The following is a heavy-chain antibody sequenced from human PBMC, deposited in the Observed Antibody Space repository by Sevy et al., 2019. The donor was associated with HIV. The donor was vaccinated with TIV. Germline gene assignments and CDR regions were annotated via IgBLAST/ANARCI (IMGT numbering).Heavy chain of an antibody. CDR3: AKATTAGGRYFYYFGMDV. CDR1: GFTFSSYA. J-gene: IGHJ6*02. CDR2: ISGGGGNT. D-gene: IGHD1-26*01. Sequence: GGSLRLSCAASGFTFSSYAMNWVRQAPGKGLEWVSTISGGGGNTYYADSVKGRFTISRDNSKNTLSLQMTSLRAEDTAVYDCAKATTAGGRYFYYFGMDVWGQGTTVTVSS. V-gene: IGHV3-23*01.